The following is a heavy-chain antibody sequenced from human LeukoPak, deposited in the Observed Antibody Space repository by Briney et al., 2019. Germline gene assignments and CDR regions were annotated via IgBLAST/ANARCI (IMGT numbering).Heavy chain of an antibody. CDR1: GGSFSGYY. CDR2: INHSGST. Sequence: SETLSLTCAVYGGSFSGYYWGWIRQPPGKGLEWIGEINHSGSTNYNPSLKSRVTISVDTSKNQFSLKLSSVTAADTAVYYCAREVTSVLLWFGDYFDYWGQGTLVTVSS. J-gene: IGHJ4*02. D-gene: IGHD3-10*01. CDR3: AREVTSVLLWFGDYFDY. V-gene: IGHV4-34*01.